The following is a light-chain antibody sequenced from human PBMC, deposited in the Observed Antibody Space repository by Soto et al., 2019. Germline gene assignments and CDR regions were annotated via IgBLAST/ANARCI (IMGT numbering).Light chain of an antibody. CDR1: RTNIGAGYD. CDR2: GND. Sequence: QTVVTQPPSVSGAPGQRVTISCTGSRTNIGAGYDVHWYQQLPGIAPKLLIHGNDNRPSGVPDRFSGSKSGDSASLAITGLQAEDEADYYCQSYDNSLSAWVFGGGTKLTVL. J-gene: IGLJ3*02. CDR3: QSYDNSLSAWV. V-gene: IGLV1-40*03.